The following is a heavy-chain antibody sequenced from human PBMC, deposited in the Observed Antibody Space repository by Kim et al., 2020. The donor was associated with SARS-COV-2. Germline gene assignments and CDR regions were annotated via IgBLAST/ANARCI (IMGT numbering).Heavy chain of an antibody. CDR1: GFTFSNYA. V-gene: IGHV3-23*01. CDR2: ISGDTGGT. J-gene: IGHJ6*02. D-gene: IGHD2-8*02. CDR3: AKAGFCTSVNCPNYYGMDV. Sequence: GGSLRLSCAASGFTFSNYAMNWVRQAPGKGLEWVSTISGDTGGTYHADSVKGRFTISRDNSKNTLFLQMNSLRAEDTAVYYCAKAGFCTSVNCPNYYGMDVWGQGTTVTVSS.